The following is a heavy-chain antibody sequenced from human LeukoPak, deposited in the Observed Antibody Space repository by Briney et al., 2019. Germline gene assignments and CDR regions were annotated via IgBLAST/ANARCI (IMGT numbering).Heavy chain of an antibody. CDR1: GGSISSYY. D-gene: IGHD2-15*01. CDR2: IYTSGST. V-gene: IGHV4-4*07. Sequence: SETLSLNCTVSGGSISSYYWSWIRQPAGKGLEWIGRIYTSGSTNYNPSLKSRVTMSVDTSKNQFSLKLSSVTAADTAVYYCARNSGPCSGGSCYFDYWGQGTLVTVSS. J-gene: IGHJ4*02. CDR3: ARNSGPCSGGSCYFDY.